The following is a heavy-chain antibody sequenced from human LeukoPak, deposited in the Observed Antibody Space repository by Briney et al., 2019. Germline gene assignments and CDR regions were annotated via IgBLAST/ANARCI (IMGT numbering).Heavy chain of an antibody. CDR1: GFTVSSNY. CDR2: IYSGGST. V-gene: IGHV3-53*01. J-gene: IGHJ4*02. CDR3: ARVYSSSWYDYFDY. Sequence: GGSLRLSCAASGFTVSSNYMGWVRQAPGKGLEWVSVIYSGGSTYYADSVKGRFTISRDNSKNTLYLQMNSLRAEDTAVYYCARVYSSSWYDYFDYWGQGTLVTVSS. D-gene: IGHD6-13*01.